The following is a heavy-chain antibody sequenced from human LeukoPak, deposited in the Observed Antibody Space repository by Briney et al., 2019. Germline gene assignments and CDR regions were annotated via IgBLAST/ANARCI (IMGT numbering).Heavy chain of an antibody. CDR2: ISWNSGSI. CDR3: AKALTTVVTRGAFDI. J-gene: IGHJ3*02. V-gene: IGHV3-9*01. D-gene: IGHD4-23*01. Sequence: GGSLRLSCAASGFTFDDYAMHWVRQAPGKGLEWVSGISWNSGSIAYADSVKGRFTISRDNAKNSLYLQMNSLRAEDTALYYCAKALTTVVTRGAFDIWGQGTMVTVSS. CDR1: GFTFDDYA.